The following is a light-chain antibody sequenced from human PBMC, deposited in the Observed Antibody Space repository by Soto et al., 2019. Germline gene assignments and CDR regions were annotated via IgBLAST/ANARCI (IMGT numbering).Light chain of an antibody. Sequence: EIVLTQSPATLSLSPGERATLSCRASQSVSSYLAWYQQKPGQAPRLLISDASNRATGIPARFSGSGSGTDFSLIISSLEPEDFAVYYCQQRSNWLPAPFTFGPGTKVDIK. CDR1: QSVSSY. J-gene: IGKJ3*01. V-gene: IGKV3-11*01. CDR2: DAS. CDR3: QQRSNWLPAPFT.